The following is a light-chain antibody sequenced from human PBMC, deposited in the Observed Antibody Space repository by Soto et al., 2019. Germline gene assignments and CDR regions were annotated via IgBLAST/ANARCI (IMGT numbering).Light chain of an antibody. CDR1: NIGSKS. CDR3: QVWDSGSDHVV. CDR2: YDR. J-gene: IGLJ2*01. Sequence: SYELTQPPSVAAAPGEPARITCGGNNIGSKSVHCYQQKPGQAPILVISYDRDRPSGIPDRYSGFNYGNTATLIISGVEAGDEADYYCQVWDSGSDHVVFGGGTKLTVL. V-gene: IGLV3-21*04.